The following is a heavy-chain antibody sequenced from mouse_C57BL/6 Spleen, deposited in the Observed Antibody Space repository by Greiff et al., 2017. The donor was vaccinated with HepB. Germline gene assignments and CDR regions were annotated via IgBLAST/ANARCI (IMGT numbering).Heavy chain of an antibody. J-gene: IGHJ1*03. CDR1: GYTFTSYT. CDR2: INPSSGYT. Sequence: VQLQQSGAELARPGASVKMSCKASGYTFTSYTMHWVKQRPGQGLEWIGYINPSSGYTKYNQKFKDKATLTADKSSSTAYMQLSSLTSEDSAVYYCAAYYYGSRGARWYFDVWGTGTTVTVSS. V-gene: IGHV1-4*01. CDR3: AAYYYGSRGARWYFDV. D-gene: IGHD1-1*01.